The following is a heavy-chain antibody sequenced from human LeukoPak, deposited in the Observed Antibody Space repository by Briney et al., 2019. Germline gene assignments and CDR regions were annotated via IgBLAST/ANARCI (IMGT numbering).Heavy chain of an antibody. CDR2: IYHSGST. CDR1: GYSISSGYY. D-gene: IGHD3/OR15-3a*01. CDR3: ARQTGSGLFILP. Sequence: PSETLSLTCTVSGYSISSGYYWGWIRQPPGKGLEWIGSIYHSGSTYYNPSLKSRVTISVDTSKNQFSLRLSSVTAADTAVYYCARQTGSGLFILPGGQGTLVTVSS. J-gene: IGHJ4*02. V-gene: IGHV4-38-2*02.